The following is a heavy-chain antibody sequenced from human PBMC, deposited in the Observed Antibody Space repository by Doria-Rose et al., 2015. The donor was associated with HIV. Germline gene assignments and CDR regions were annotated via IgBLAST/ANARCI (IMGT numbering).Heavy chain of an antibody. CDR1: GFSFESYA. CDR3: AKAPIIGPKYYFYMDV. D-gene: IGHD3-3*01. Sequence: VQLVESGGGLVQPGRSLRLSCVGSGFSFESYAMHWVRLAPGTGLEWVAGIRWDSGAKGNADSVEGRFTISRDNAKKSVYLEMRSLRPEDTAFYYCAKAPIIGPKYYFYMDVWGKGTSVTVSS. J-gene: IGHJ6*03. V-gene: IGHV3-9*01. CDR2: IRWDSGAK.